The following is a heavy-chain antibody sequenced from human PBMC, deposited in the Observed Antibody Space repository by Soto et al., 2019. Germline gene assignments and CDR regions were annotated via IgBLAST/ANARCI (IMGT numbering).Heavy chain of an antibody. Sequence: GASVKVSCKASGYTFTSYDINWVRQATGQGLEWMGWMNPNSGNTGYAQKFQGRVTMTRNTSISTAYMELSSLRSEDTAVYYCARGYCSSTSCYLLRYMDVWGKGTTVTVSS. V-gene: IGHV1-8*01. CDR3: ARGYCSSTSCYLLRYMDV. CDR2: MNPNSGNT. CDR1: GYTFTSYD. D-gene: IGHD2-2*01. J-gene: IGHJ6*03.